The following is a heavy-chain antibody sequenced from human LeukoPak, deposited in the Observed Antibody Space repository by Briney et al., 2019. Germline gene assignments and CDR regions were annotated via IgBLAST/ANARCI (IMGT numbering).Heavy chain of an antibody. Sequence: GGSLRLSCAAFGFTFSNYWMHWVRQAPGKGPVWVSRIKSDGSSTRFADSVQGRFTISRDNGKNTLYLQMNSLRAKDTAVYYCARGGDSSNWYPGYFDYWGQGALVTVSS. J-gene: IGHJ4*02. D-gene: IGHD6-13*01. CDR1: GFTFSNYW. CDR3: ARGGDSSNWYPGYFDY. CDR2: IKSDGSST. V-gene: IGHV3-74*01.